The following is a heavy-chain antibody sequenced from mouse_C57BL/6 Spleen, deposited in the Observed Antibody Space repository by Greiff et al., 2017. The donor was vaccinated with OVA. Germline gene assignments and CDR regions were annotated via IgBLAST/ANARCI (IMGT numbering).Heavy chain of an antibody. CDR1: GYTFTSYW. CDR3: ARIPNYYGTGFAY. CDR2: IYPGSGST. V-gene: IGHV1-55*01. D-gene: IGHD1-1*01. J-gene: IGHJ3*01. Sequence: QVQLQQPGAELVKPGASVKMPCKASGYTFTSYWITWVKQRPGQGLEWIGDIYPGSGSTNYNEKFKSKATLTVDTSSSTAYMQLSSLTSEDSAVYYCARIPNYYGTGFAYWGQGTLVTVSA.